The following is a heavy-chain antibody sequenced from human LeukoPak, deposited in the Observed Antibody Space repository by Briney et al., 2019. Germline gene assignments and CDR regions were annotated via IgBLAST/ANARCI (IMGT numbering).Heavy chain of an antibody. Sequence: GGSLRLSCAASGFTFSNYAMSWIRQAPGKGLEWVSAISSGGGNTDYAGSVKGQFTISRDNSKNTVFLQMNSLRAEDTGVYYCANRISGSSSWGQGTLVTVSS. CDR2: ISSGGGNT. V-gene: IGHV3-23*01. J-gene: IGHJ5*02. CDR3: ANRISGSSS. D-gene: IGHD3-10*01. CDR1: GFTFSNYA.